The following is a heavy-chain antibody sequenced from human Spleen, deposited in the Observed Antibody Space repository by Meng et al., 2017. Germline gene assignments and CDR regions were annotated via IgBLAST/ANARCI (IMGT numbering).Heavy chain of an antibody. CDR1: GFTFDDSG. CDR2: INWNGGST. Sequence: GGSLRLSCAASGFTFDDSGMSWVRKAPGKGLEWVSAINWNGGSTGYADSVKGRFTISRDNAKNSLYLQMNSLRAEDTALYYCAREWYYYDSTRGGAFDIWGQGTMVTVSS. J-gene: IGHJ3*02. CDR3: AREWYYYDSTRGGAFDI. D-gene: IGHD3-22*01. V-gene: IGHV3-20*04.